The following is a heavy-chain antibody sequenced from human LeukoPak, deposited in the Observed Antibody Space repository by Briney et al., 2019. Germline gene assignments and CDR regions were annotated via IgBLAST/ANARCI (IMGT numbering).Heavy chain of an antibody. CDR2: IWYDGSNK. J-gene: IGHJ6*03. D-gene: IGHD3-10*01. CDR1: GFTFSSYG. Sequence: GGSPRLSCAASGFTFSSYGMHWVRQAPGKGLEGVAVIWYDGSNKYYADSVKGRFTISRDNSKNTLYLQMNSLRAEDTAVYYCARSGRGVDSFYFYMDVWGKGTTVTVSS. V-gene: IGHV3-33*01. CDR3: ARSGRGVDSFYFYMDV.